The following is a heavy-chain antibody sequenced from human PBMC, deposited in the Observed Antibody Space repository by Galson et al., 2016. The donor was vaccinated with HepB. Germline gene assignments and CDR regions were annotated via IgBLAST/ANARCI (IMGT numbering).Heavy chain of an antibody. CDR2: IYYSGMT. J-gene: IGHJ4*02. CDR1: DGSISRGGYY. CDR3: ARDFRMELRGHHFDH. V-gene: IGHV4-31*03. D-gene: IGHD1-7*01. Sequence: TLSLTCTVSDGSISRGGYYWSWIHHPGTGLEFIGNIYYSGMTDYNPSLKSRVTISIDTSKKQFSLRLTSVTAADTAVYFCARDFRMELRGHHFDHWGQGILVTVSS.